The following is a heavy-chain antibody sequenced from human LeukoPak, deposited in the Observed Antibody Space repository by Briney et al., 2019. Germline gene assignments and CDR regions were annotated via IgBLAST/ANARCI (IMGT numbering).Heavy chain of an antibody. CDR2: ISGSGGST. J-gene: IGHJ6*02. Sequence: GGSLRLSCAASGFTFSSYAMSWVRQAPGKGLEWVSAISGSGGSTYYADSVKGRLTISRDNSKNTLYLQMNSLRAEDTAVYYCAKGRYYDILTGYFNYYYYYGMDVWGQGTTVTVSS. D-gene: IGHD3-9*01. V-gene: IGHV3-23*01. CDR1: GFTFSSYA. CDR3: AKGRYYDILTGYFNYYYYYGMDV.